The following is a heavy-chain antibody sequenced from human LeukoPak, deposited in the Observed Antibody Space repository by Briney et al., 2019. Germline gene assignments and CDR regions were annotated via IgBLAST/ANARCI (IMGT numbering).Heavy chain of an antibody. CDR1: GFTFSSYA. D-gene: IGHD3-22*01. CDR2: ISYDGSNK. Sequence: GGSLRLSCAASGFTFSSYAMHWVRQAPGKGLGWVAVISYDGSNKYYADSVKGRFTISRDNSKNTLYLQMNSLRAEDTAVYYCASLGTDYYDSSGYFDYWGQGTLVTVSS. J-gene: IGHJ4*02. CDR3: ASLGTDYYDSSGYFDY. V-gene: IGHV3-30*01.